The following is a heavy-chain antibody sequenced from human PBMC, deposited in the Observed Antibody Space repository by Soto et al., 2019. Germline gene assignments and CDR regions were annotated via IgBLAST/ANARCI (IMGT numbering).Heavy chain of an antibody. D-gene: IGHD3-9*01. CDR1: GYTFTSYG. CDR2: ISAYNGNT. CDR3: ARILVRYFDWLLRNAFDI. Sequence: QVQLVQSGAEVKKPGASVKVSCKASGYTFTSYGISWVRQAPGQGLEWMGWISAYNGNTNYAQKLQGRVNRTTDTTTSTSYMELRSLRSDDTSVYYCARILVRYFDWLLRNAFDIWGQGTMVTVSS. J-gene: IGHJ3*02. V-gene: IGHV1-18*01.